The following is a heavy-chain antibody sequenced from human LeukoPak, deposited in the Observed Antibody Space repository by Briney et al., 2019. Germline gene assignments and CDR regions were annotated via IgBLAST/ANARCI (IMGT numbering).Heavy chain of an antibody. J-gene: IGHJ4*02. Sequence: KPGGSLRLSCAASGFTFSNAWMSWVRQAPGKGLEWVGRIKSKTDGGTTDYAAPVKGRFTISRDDSKNTLYLQMNSLKTEDTAVYYCATEQPELYSSGWYCVVSSYFFDYWGQGTLVTVSS. CDR1: GFTFSNAW. D-gene: IGHD6-19*01. CDR2: IKSKTDGGTT. CDR3: ATEQPELYSSGWYCVVSSYFFDY. V-gene: IGHV3-15*01.